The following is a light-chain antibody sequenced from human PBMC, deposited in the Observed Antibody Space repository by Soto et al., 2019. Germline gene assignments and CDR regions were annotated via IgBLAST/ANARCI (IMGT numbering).Light chain of an antibody. Sequence: DIQMTQSPSSLSASVGDRVTITCRASQSISTYVNWYQQKPGTAPTLLIYGAYNLQSGVPSRFSGSGSGTAFALTISSLQPEDSATYDCQQSYSSPRTFGGGTKVEI. CDR3: QQSYSSPRT. CDR2: GAY. J-gene: IGKJ4*01. V-gene: IGKV1-39*01. CDR1: QSISTY.